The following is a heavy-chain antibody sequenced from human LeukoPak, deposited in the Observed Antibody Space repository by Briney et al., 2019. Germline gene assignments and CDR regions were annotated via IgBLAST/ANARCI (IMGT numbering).Heavy chain of an antibody. D-gene: IGHD6-19*01. CDR1: GFPFSSYG. CDR3: ARGAGGLVPYAFDI. V-gene: IGHV3-33*01. CDR2: IWYDGSNK. Sequence: GGSLRLSCAASGFPFSSYGMHWVRQAPGKGLEWVAVIWYDGSNKYYADSVKGRFTIARDNSKNTLYLQMNSLRAEDTAVYYCARGAGGLVPYAFDIWGQGTMVSVSS. J-gene: IGHJ3*02.